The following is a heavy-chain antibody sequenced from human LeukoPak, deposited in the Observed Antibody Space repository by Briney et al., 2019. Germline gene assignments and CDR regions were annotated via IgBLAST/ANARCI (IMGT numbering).Heavy chain of an antibody. D-gene: IGHD1-26*01. J-gene: IGHJ3*02. CDR2: FDPEDGET. Sequence: ASVKVSFKVSGYTLTELSMHWVRQAPGKGLEWMGGFDPEDGETIYAQKFQGRVTMTEDTSTDTAYMELSSLRSEDTAVYYCASGSYAGLPHAFDIWGQGTMVTVSS. CDR3: ASGSYAGLPHAFDI. V-gene: IGHV1-24*01. CDR1: GYTLTELS.